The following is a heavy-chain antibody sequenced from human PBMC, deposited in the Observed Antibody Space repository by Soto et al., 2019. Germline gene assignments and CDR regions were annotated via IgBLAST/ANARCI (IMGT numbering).Heavy chain of an antibody. D-gene: IGHD4-17*01. J-gene: IGHJ4*02. CDR1: GFTFSTYS. V-gene: IGHV3-48*02. Sequence: EVQLVESGGGLVQPGGSLRLSCAASGFTFSTYSMSWVRQAPGKGLEWVSYISSSSTIHYADYVKGRFTISRDNAKNSRYLKMKSLRDEDTAVFYCARAATVTGYYFDSWGQGTLVTVSS. CDR2: ISSSSTI. CDR3: ARAATVTGYYFDS.